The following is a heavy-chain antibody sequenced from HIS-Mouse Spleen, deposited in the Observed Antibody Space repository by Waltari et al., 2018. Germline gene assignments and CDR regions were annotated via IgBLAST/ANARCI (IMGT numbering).Heavy chain of an antibody. Sequence: QVQLQQWGAGLLKPSETLSLTCAVYGGSFSGYYWSWIRQPPGKGLEWIGEINHRGSTNYNPSLKSRVTISVDTSKNQFSLKLSSVTAADTAVYYCARGSSSSSRSAFDIWGQGTMVTVSS. J-gene: IGHJ3*02. CDR1: GGSFSGYY. V-gene: IGHV4-34*01. CDR3: ARGSSSSSRSAFDI. CDR2: INHRGST. D-gene: IGHD6-6*01.